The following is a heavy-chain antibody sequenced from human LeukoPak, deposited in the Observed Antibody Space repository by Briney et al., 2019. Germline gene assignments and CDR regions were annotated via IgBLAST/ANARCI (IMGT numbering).Heavy chain of an antibody. J-gene: IGHJ4*02. CDR3: ATSYRKYSSGWYRDY. CDR2: INHSGST. D-gene: IGHD6-19*01. V-gene: IGHV4-34*01. Sequence: SETLSLTCAVYGGSFSGYCWSWIRQPPVKGLEWIGEINHSGSTNYNPSLKSRVTISVDTSKNQFSLKLSSVTAADTAVYYCATSYRKYSSGWYRDYWGQGTLVTVSS. CDR1: GGSFSGYC.